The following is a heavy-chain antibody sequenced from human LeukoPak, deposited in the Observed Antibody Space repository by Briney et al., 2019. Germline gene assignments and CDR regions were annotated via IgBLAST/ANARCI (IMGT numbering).Heavy chain of an antibody. Sequence: NPGGSLRLSCAASGFTFRRHSINWVRQAPGKGLEWVSSISSSSSYIYYADSVKGRFTISRDNAKNSLYLQMNSLRAEDTAVYYCARDSGNYLDAFDIWGQGTMVTVSS. CDR1: GFTFRRHS. D-gene: IGHD1-7*01. CDR2: ISSSSSYI. V-gene: IGHV3-21*01. J-gene: IGHJ3*02. CDR3: ARDSGNYLDAFDI.